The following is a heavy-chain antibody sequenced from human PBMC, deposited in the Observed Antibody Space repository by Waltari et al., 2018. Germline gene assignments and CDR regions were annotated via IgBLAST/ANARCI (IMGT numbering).Heavy chain of an antibody. J-gene: IGHJ4*02. D-gene: IGHD5-12*01. CDR1: RSSIRHNNYS. V-gene: IGHV4-39*07. CDR3: VRGYPDIVATISDY. CDR2: FYKSGTT. Sequence: QLQLQESGPGLVKPSETLSLTCTVSRSSIRHNNYSWGWVRQPPGKGLEWIGSFYKSGTTYYNPSLKSRVTISVDTSNNQFSLKLNSVTAADTAVYYCVRGYPDIVATISDYWGQGTLVIVSS.